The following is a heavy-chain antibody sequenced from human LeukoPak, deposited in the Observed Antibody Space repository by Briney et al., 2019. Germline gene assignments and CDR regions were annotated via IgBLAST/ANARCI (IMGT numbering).Heavy chain of an antibody. Sequence: SETLSLTCTVSGGSISSYYWSWIRQPPGKELEWIAYIYYSGSTKYNPSLKSRVTISVDTSKNQFSLKLTSVTAADTAVYYCARLSPLTGAYYYMDVWGKGTTVTVFS. D-gene: IGHD7-27*01. J-gene: IGHJ6*03. CDR3: ARLSPLTGAYYYMDV. V-gene: IGHV4-59*01. CDR2: IYYSGST. CDR1: GGSISSYY.